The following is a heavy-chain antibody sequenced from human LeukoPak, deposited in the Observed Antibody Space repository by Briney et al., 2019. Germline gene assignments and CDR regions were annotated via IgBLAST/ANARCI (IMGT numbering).Heavy chain of an antibody. D-gene: IGHD3-3*01. J-gene: IGHJ4*02. CDR3: ARDQYDTWSRRGNFDS. V-gene: IGHV3-7*03. CDR2: IKLDGSEK. Sequence: GGSLRPSCVASGFTFGKYWMSWVRQAPGKGLEWVANIKLDGSEKNYVDSVKGRFTISRDNTKNSLYLQMNSLRAEDTAVFYCARDQYDTWSRRGNFDSWGQGTLVIVSS. CDR1: GFTFGKYW.